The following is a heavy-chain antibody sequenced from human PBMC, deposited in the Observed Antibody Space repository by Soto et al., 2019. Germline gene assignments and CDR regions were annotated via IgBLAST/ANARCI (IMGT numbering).Heavy chain of an antibody. V-gene: IGHV1-3*01. D-gene: IGHD3-3*02. J-gene: IGHJ4*02. CDR2: SNEGSGNT. CDR3: ARDDRTISGAVTLDY. Sequence: QVQLVQSGPEVKRPGASVRISCRTAGYSFQNYAIHWVRQAPGKKLEWMGWSNEGSGNTRYSQKFQGRMSIARDTSASTSYLDLRSLTSEDTSIYFCARDDRTISGAVTLDYWGPGTLVTVSS. CDR1: GYSFQNYA.